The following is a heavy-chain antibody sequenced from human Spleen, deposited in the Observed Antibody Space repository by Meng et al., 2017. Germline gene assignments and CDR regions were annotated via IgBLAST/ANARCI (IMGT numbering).Heavy chain of an antibody. CDR3: ARRYGSGRLWNNFDY. CDR1: GYTFTSYG. J-gene: IGHJ4*02. D-gene: IGHD3-10*01. CDR2: ISPYNGNT. Sequence: ASVKVSCKASGYTFTSYGISWVRQAPGQGLEWMGWISPYNGNTNYAQKLQGRVTMTTDTSTSTAYMELRSPRSDDTAVYYCARRYGSGRLWNNFDYWGQGTLVTVSS. V-gene: IGHV1-18*01.